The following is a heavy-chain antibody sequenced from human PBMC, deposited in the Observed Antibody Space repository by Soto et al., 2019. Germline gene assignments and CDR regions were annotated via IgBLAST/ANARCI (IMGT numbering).Heavy chain of an antibody. V-gene: IGHV3-64D*06. CDR2: ISSNGGST. D-gene: IGHD3-22*01. Sequence: GGSLRLSCSASGFTFSSYAMHWVRQAPGKGLEYVSAISSNGGSTYYADYVKGRFTISRDNSKNTLYLQMSSLRAEDTVVYYCVKTYYYDSSGYYSGSFDYWGQGTLVTVSS. J-gene: IGHJ4*02. CDR3: VKTYYYDSSGYYSGSFDY. CDR1: GFTFSSYA.